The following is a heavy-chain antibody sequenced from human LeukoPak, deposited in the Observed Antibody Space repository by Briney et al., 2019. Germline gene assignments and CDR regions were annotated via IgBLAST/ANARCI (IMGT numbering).Heavy chain of an antibody. CDR1: GGSISNTNW. D-gene: IGHD6-13*01. CDR3: ATGRVAAANWFDP. V-gene: IGHV4-4*02. CDR2: ISLTGLT. Sequence: PSGTLSLTCGVSGGSISNTNWWSWVRQPPGQGLEWIGEISLTGLTHYNPSLESRVTVSLDKSKNQLSLNLTSVTAADTAVYYCATGRVAAANWFDPWGQGTLVTVSS. J-gene: IGHJ5*02.